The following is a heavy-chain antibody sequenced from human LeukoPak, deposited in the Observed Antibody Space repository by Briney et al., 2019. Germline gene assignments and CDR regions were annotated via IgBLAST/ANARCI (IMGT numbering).Heavy chain of an antibody. Sequence: GGSLRLSCAASGFTFSSYAMSWVRQAPGKGLEWVSYIDTSGGDIYYADSVKGRFTISRDNAKNSVYLQMYSLRAEDTAVYYCARASRLDYHYGMDVWGQGTTVTVSS. J-gene: IGHJ6*02. CDR3: ARASRLDYHYGMDV. D-gene: IGHD3-9*01. CDR1: GFTFSSYA. CDR2: IDTSGGDI. V-gene: IGHV3-21*01.